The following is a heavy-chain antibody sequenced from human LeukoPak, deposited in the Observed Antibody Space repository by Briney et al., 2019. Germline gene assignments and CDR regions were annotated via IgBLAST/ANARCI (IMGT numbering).Heavy chain of an antibody. CDR2: ISYSGST. Sequence: SETLSLTCTVSGGSISSSGYYWGWIRQPPGKGLEWIGSISYSGSTYYNPSLRSRITISVDTSKNQYSLNLSSVTAAVTAVYHCAGRGGYIYGYNYWGQGTLVIVSS. D-gene: IGHD5-18*01. CDR1: GGSISSSGYY. V-gene: IGHV4-39*01. J-gene: IGHJ4*02. CDR3: AGRGGYIYGYNY.